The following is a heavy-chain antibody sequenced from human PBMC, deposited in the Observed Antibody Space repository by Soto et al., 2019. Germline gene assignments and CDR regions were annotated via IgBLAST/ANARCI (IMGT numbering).Heavy chain of an antibody. J-gene: IGHJ4*02. V-gene: IGHV4-39*01. CDR3: ARMGLDDTLTGYYFDH. Sequence: PSETLSLTCTVSGGSISSTSYYWGWVRQPPGKGLEWIGGIFYSGSTYYNPSLKSRVTISVDTSKNQFSLKLSYVTAADTAVYYCARMGLDDTLTGYYFDHWGQGSLVTVS. CDR1: GGSISSTSYY. D-gene: IGHD3-9*01. CDR2: IFYSGST.